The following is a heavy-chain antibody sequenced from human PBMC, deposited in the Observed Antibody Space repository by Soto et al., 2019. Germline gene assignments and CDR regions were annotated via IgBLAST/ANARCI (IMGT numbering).Heavy chain of an antibody. V-gene: IGHV3-30*18. CDR1: GFTFSSYG. D-gene: IGHD2-21*02. Sequence: GGSLRLSCAASGFTFSSYGMHWVRQAPGKGLEWVAVIPYDGSNKYYADSVKGRFTISRDNSKNTLYLQMNSLRAEDTAVYYCAKEGAYCGGDCYSGFDYWGQGXLVTVSS. J-gene: IGHJ4*02. CDR3: AKEGAYCGGDCYSGFDY. CDR2: IPYDGSNK.